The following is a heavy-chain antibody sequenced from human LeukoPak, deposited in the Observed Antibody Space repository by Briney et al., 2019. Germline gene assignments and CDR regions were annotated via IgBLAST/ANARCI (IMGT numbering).Heavy chain of an antibody. V-gene: IGHV1-69*06. J-gene: IGHJ6*03. CDR2: IIPIFGTA. CDR3: ARGGRQSYYYYYYYMDV. CDR1: VGTFSSYA. Sequence: SVKVSCTSSVGTFSSYAISWGRDAPGQGLEWMGGIIPIFGTANYAQKFQGRVTITADKSTSTAYMELSSLRSEDTAVYYCARGGRQSYYYYYYYMDVWGKGTPVTVSS. D-gene: IGHD5-24*01.